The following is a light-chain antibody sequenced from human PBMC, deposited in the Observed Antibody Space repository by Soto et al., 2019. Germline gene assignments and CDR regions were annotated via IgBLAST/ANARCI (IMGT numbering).Light chain of an antibody. CDR2: EGG. CDR3: CSFALRSTLI. V-gene: IGLV2-23*01. CDR1: SSDVGNYNL. J-gene: IGLJ2*01. Sequence: QSALTQPASVSGSPGQSITISCTGTSSDVGNYNLVSWYQQYPGKAPKLMIYEGGKRPSGVSNRFSGSKSGNTDSLTISGLQAEDEAYYYCCSFALRSTLIFGGGTKLTVL.